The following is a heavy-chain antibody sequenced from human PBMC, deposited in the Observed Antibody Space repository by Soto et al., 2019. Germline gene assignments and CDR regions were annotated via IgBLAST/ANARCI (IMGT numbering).Heavy chain of an antibody. CDR2: IIPFFGTS. J-gene: IGHJ3*02. V-gene: IGHV1-69*12. D-gene: IGHD2-21*02. Sequence: QVHLVQSGAEVKKPGSSVKVSCKASGGNFRSESINWVRQAPGQGLEWMGGIIPFFGTSDYAQKFQGRLRIAADESTTTAYVELGSLRSQDTAVYYGARGHDFRGNSDAYDIWGQWTLVIVSS. CDR3: ARGHDFRGNSDAYDI. CDR1: GGNFRSES.